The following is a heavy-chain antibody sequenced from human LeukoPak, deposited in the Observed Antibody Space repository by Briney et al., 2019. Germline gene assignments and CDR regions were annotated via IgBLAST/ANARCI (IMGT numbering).Heavy chain of an antibody. CDR1: GFTFSSYS. CDR2: ISSSSSTI. V-gene: IGHV3-48*02. D-gene: IGHD5-18*01. Sequence: EGSLRLSCAASGFTFSSYSMNWVRQAPGKGLEWVSYISSSSSTIYYADSVKGRFTISRDNAKNSLYLQMNSLRDEDTAVYYCARDQYFSGYSYGYEYHWFDPWGQGTLVTVSS. J-gene: IGHJ5*02. CDR3: ARDQYFSGYSYGYEYHWFDP.